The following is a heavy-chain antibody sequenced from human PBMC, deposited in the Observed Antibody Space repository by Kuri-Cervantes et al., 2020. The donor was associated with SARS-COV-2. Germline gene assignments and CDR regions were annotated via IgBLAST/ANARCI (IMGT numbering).Heavy chain of an antibody. CDR3: AHNFEYRQLLLDY. CDR1: GFSLSTSGVG. CDR2: IYWDDDK. J-gene: IGHJ4*02. V-gene: IGHV2-5*02. Sequence: SGPTLAKPTQTLTLTCTFSGFSLSTSGVGVGWIRRPPGKALEWLALIYWDDDKSYSPALKSRLTITKDTSKNQVVLTMTNMDPVYKATSFCAHNFEYRQLLLDYWGQGTLVTVSS. D-gene: IGHD1-1*01.